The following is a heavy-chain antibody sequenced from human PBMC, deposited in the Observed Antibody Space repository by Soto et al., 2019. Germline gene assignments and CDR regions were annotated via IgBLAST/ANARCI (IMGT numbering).Heavy chain of an antibody. J-gene: IGHJ4*02. Sequence: RLSCAASGFTFNSYAMNWVRQAPGKGLEWVTTINGGSTPYYADSVKGRFTVSRDNSKNTLYLQMNSLRAEDTAVYYCAKDSAYYDILTGYLYWGQGTLVTVSS. CDR2: INGGSTP. CDR1: GFTFNSYA. D-gene: IGHD3-9*01. CDR3: AKDSAYYDILTGYLY. V-gene: IGHV3-23*01.